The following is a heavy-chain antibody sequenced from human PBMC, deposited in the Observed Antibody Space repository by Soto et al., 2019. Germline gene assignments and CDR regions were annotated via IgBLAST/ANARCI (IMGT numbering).Heavy chain of an antibody. CDR2: ISYDGSNK. V-gene: IGHV3-30*18. Sequence: QVQLVESGGGVVQPGRSLRLSCAASGFTFSSYGMHWVRQAPGKGLEWVAVISYDGSNKYYADSVKGRFTISRDNSKNTRYLQMNSLRAEDTAVYYCAKGGYDFWSGYLDYWGQGTLVTVSS. D-gene: IGHD3-3*01. J-gene: IGHJ4*02. CDR1: GFTFSSYG. CDR3: AKGGYDFWSGYLDY.